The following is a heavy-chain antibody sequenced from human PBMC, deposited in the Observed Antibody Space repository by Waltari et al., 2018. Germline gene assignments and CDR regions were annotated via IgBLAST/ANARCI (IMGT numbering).Heavy chain of an antibody. J-gene: IGHJ3*02. CDR1: GGSISSYY. CDR2: IYTSGST. V-gene: IGHV4-4*07. Sequence: QVQLQESGPGLVKPSETLSLTCTVSGGSISSYYWSWIRPPAGKGLEWIGRIYTSGSTNYNPSLKSRVTMSVDTSKNQFSLKLSSVTAADTAVYYCARAYDFWSGYYPSDAFDIWGQGTMVTVSS. CDR3: ARAYDFWSGYYPSDAFDI. D-gene: IGHD3-3*01.